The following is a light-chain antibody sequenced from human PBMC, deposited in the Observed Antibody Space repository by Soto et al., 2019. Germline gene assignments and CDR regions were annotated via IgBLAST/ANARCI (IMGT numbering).Light chain of an antibody. CDR3: QQRSDWPT. J-gene: IGKJ4*01. V-gene: IGKV3-11*01. CDR1: QSVSTY. Sequence: IVLTQSPATLSLSPGERATLSCRASQSVSTYLAWYQQKGGQAPRLLIYDASSRAPGIPARFSGSGSGTDFTLTISNLEPEDFAVYSCQQRSDWPTFGGGTTVEIK. CDR2: DAS.